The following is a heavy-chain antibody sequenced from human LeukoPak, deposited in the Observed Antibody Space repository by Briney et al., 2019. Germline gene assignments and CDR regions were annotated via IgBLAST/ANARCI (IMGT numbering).Heavy chain of an antibody. CDR1: GFTLSSYW. CDR2: IKQDGSEK. J-gene: IGHJ6*03. CDR3: ARDSGSSYGGDYYYMDV. V-gene: IGHV3-7*03. D-gene: IGHD4-23*01. Sequence: GGSLRLSCAASGFTLSSYWMSWVRQAPGKGLEWVADIKQDGSEKYYVDSVKGRFTISRDNAKNSLYMQMNSLRAEDTAVYYCARDSGSSYGGDYYYMDVWGKGTTVTISS.